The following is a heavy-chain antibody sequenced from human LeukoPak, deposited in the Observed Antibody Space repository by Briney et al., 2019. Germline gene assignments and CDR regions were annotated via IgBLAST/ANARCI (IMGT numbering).Heavy chain of an antibody. D-gene: IGHD3-10*01. J-gene: IGHJ5*02. CDR2: ISYDESNT. Sequence: GGSLRLSCAASGFTFSSYAMHWVRQAPGKGLEWVALISYDESNTFYADSVKGRFTISRDNSKNTLYLQMNSLRAEDTAVYYCARVFRSFDPWGQGTLVTVSS. CDR3: ARVFRSFDP. CDR1: GFTFSSYA. V-gene: IGHV3-30*14.